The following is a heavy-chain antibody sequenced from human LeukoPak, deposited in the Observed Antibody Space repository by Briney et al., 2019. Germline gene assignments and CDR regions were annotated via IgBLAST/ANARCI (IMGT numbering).Heavy chain of an antibody. V-gene: IGHV1-2*06. CDR3: ANTVVPAAQFDY. CDR2: INPNSGGT. CDR1: GYTFTGYF. J-gene: IGHJ4*02. D-gene: IGHD2-2*01. Sequence: ASVKVSCKASGYTFTGYFMHWVRQAPGQGLEWMGRINPNSGGTNYAQKFQGRVTMTRDTSISTAYMELSRLRSDDTAVYYCANTVVPAAQFDYWGQGTLVTVSS.